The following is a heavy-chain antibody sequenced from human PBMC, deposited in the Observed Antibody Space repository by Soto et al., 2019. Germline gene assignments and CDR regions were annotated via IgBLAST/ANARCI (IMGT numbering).Heavy chain of an antibody. D-gene: IGHD2-15*01. CDR3: ARSKXDYCSGGSCYSNYGMDV. J-gene: IGHJ6*02. V-gene: IGHV4-4*07. CDR1: GGSISIYY. CDR2: ICTSGST. Sequence: PTDTLSLTCVVSGGSISIYYRSWIRQPAGKGLEWIGRICTSGSTNYNPSLKSRVTMSVDTSKSQFSLKLSSVTAADTAVYYCARSKXDYCSGGSCYSNYGMDVWGQGTTVTVSS.